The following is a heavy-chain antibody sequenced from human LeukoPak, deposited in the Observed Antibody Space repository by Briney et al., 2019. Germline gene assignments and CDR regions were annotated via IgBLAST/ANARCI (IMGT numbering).Heavy chain of an antibody. Sequence: PGGSLRLSCAASGFTFSSYAMNWVRQAPGKGLEWVSSISSSSSYIYYADSVKGRFTISRDNAKNSLYLQMNSLRAEDTAVYYSARDPQRITIFGVESPNYDYWGQGTLVTVSS. V-gene: IGHV3-21*01. J-gene: IGHJ4*02. CDR1: GFTFSSYA. D-gene: IGHD3-3*01. CDR2: ISSSSSYI. CDR3: ARDPQRITIFGVESPNYDY.